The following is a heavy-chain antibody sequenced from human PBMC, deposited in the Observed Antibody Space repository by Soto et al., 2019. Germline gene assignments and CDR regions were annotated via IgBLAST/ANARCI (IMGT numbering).Heavy chain of an antibody. CDR1: GVSISGSNYY. J-gene: IGHJ5*02. CDR3: ARHSREQWVRAWFDP. V-gene: IGHV4-39*01. CDR2: IQYSGST. Sequence: QLQLQESGPGLVKPSETLSLTCTVSGVSISGSNYYWDWIRQPPGKGLEWIGSIQYSGSTYYNPSLKRRVTISGDTSKNQFSLKLSSVTAADTAVYFCARHSREQWVRAWFDPWGQGTLVTVSS. D-gene: IGHD6-19*01.